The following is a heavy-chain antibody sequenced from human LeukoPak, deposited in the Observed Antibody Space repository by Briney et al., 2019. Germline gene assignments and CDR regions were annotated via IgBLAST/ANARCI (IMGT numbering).Heavy chain of an antibody. D-gene: IGHD2-8*02. J-gene: IGHJ4*02. Sequence: PGGSLRLSCAASGFTFSRNAIHWVRQGPCKGLEWVSYIAHHGSNKYYADSVKGRFTISRDNSKRTLYLQMNSLRADDTAVYYCAKDGSWSCTDWGQGTLVTVSS. CDR1: GFTFSRNA. CDR2: IAHHGSNK. V-gene: IGHV3-30*02. CDR3: AKDGSWSCTD.